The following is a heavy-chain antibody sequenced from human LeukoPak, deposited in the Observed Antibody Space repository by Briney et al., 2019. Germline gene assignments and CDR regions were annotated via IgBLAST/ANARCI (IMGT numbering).Heavy chain of an antibody. D-gene: IGHD3-10*01. J-gene: IGHJ3*02. CDR1: GFTFSSYA. CDR3: ARHSGSYAFDI. CDR2: ISYDGSNK. Sequence: GRSLRLSCAASGFTFSSYAMHWVRQAPGKGLEWVAVISYDGSNKYYADSVKGRFTISRDNSKNTLYLQMNSLRAEDTAVYYCARHSGSYAFDIWGQGTMVTVSS. V-gene: IGHV3-30-3*01.